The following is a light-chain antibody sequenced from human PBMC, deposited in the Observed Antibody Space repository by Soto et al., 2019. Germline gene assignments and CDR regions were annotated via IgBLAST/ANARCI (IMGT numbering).Light chain of an antibody. J-gene: IGKJ2*01. CDR1: QSVLYSSNNKNY. CDR2: WAS. V-gene: IGKV4-1*01. CDR3: QHLYDVPYT. Sequence: DIVMTQSPDSLAVSLGEKATINCKSSQSVLYSSNNKNYLDWFQQKPGQPPKLLIYWASTRETGVPYRFSGSGSGTDFTLTVSSLQAEDVAVYYCQHLYDVPYTFGQGTKLEIK.